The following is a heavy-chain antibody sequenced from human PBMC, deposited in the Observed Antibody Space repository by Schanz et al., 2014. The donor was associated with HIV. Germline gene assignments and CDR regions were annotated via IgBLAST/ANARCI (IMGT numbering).Heavy chain of an antibody. V-gene: IGHV1-18*01. CDR1: GGSFSSYA. Sequence: QVQLVQSGAEVKKPGTSVKLSCKASGGSFSSYAINWVRQAPGQGLEWMGWISTYNGNTISAQTFQGSVTLTTDTSTSTAYMELRSLRSDDTAVYYCARVNKDIGGYYFDYWGQGTLVTVSS. CDR2: ISTYNGNT. J-gene: IGHJ4*02. D-gene: IGHD2-15*01. CDR3: ARVNKDIGGYYFDY.